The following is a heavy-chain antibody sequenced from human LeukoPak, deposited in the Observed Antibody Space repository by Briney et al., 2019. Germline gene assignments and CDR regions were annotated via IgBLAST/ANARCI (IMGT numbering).Heavy chain of an antibody. CDR1: GGSVSSGSYY. J-gene: IGHJ4*02. V-gene: IGHV4-61*01. CDR2: IYYSGST. D-gene: IGHD4-17*01. CDR3: ARDYGDYLSYFDY. Sequence: SETLSLTCTVSGGSVSSGSYYWSWIRQPPGKGLEWIGYIYYSGSTNYNPSLKSRVTISVDTSKNQFSLKLSSVTAAVTAVYYCARDYGDYLSYFDYWGQGTLVTVSS.